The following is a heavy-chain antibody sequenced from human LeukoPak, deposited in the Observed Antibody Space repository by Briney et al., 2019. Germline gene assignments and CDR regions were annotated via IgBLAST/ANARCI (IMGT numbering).Heavy chain of an antibody. J-gene: IGHJ4*02. CDR3: ARDSNSHYFFDY. Sequence: GGSLRLSCVASGSTVSSNHMNWVRQAPGKGLEWVSIIYSGGTTHYAESVKGRFTISRDNSENTLYLQMDSLRAEDTAVYYCARDSNSHYFFDYWGQGTLVTVSS. CDR2: IYSGGTT. CDR1: GSTVSSNH. V-gene: IGHV3-53*01. D-gene: IGHD2-2*01.